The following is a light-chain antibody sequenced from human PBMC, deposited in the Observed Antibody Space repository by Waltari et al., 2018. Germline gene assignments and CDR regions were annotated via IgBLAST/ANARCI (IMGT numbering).Light chain of an antibody. CDR2: GAS. CDR3: QQYNNWPSWT. Sequence: EIVMTQSPATLSVSPGERATLSCRASQSVSSNLAWYQQKPGQAPRLLIYGASTRATGIPVRFSGSGSGTEFTLTISSMQSEDFAVYYCQQYNNWPSWTLGQGTKVEIK. V-gene: IGKV3-15*01. CDR1: QSVSSN. J-gene: IGKJ1*01.